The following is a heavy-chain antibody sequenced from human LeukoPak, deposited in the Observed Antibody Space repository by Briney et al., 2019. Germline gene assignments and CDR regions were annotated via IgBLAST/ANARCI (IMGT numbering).Heavy chain of an antibody. J-gene: IGHJ4*02. CDR2: IYPGDSDT. CDR3: ARRVGSSSWFFDY. D-gene: IGHD6-13*01. CDR1: GYSFTSYW. Sequence: GESLQISCKGSGYSFTSYWIAWVRRMPGKGLEWMGIIYPGDSDTRYSPSFQGQVTISADKSISTAYLQWSSLKASDTAMYYCARRVGSSSWFFDYWGQGTLVTVSS. V-gene: IGHV5-51*01.